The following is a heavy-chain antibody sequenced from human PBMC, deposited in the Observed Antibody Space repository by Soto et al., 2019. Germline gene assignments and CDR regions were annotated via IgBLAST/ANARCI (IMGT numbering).Heavy chain of an antibody. V-gene: IGHV4-59*01. D-gene: IGHD3-9*01. CDR2: MHHTQGT. CDR3: ARVPFVGYFDWLDP. CDR1: GASISSYY. J-gene: IGHJ5*02. Sequence: SETLSLTCSVSGASISSYYWTWIRQPPGGGLEWIGYMHHTQGTNDNPSLRGRVHMSIDTSMNQFSLRLTSVTAADSAVYYCARVPFVGYFDWLDPWGHGTLVTVSS.